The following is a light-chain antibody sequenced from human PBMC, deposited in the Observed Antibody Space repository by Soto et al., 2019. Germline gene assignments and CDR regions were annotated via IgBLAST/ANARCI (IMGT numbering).Light chain of an antibody. J-gene: IGKJ1*01. Sequence: LQMPQSPSSLSASVWDRVTITCQASQDISNYLNWYQQKPGRAPKLLIYLASSLEKGVPSRFSGSGSGTDFTLTISSLQPEDVATYYCQNYDSAPKTFGQGTKVDIK. CDR3: QNYDSAPKT. CDR1: QDISNY. CDR2: LAS. V-gene: IGKV1-33*01.